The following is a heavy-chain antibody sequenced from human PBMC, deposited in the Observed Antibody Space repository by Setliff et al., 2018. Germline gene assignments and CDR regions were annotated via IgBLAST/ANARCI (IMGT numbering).Heavy chain of an antibody. D-gene: IGHD2-2*01. CDR3: ARVLFHCSSTSCYLDAFDI. J-gene: IGHJ3*02. V-gene: IGHV1-18*01. CDR2: ISAYNGNT. CDR1: GYTFTSYA. Sequence: AASVKVSCKASGYTFTSYAMNWVRQAPGQGLEWMGWISAYNGNTNYAQKLQGRVTMTTDTSTSTAYMELRSLRSDDTAVYYCARVLFHCSSTSCYLDAFDIWGQGTMVTVSS.